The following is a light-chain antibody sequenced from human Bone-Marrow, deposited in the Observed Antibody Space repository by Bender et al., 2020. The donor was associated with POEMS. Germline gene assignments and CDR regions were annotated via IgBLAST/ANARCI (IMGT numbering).Light chain of an antibody. CDR1: NIGTKS. V-gene: IGLV3-21*02. CDR2: EDS. J-gene: IGLJ3*02. Sequence: SYVLTQPPSVSVAPGQTASISCEGNNIGTKSVHWYQQKPGQAPVLVVHEDSDRPSGIPERFSGSNSGSAATLTIGRVEAGDEADYYCQVWDSGSDHVGVFGGGTKLTVL. CDR3: QVWDSGSDHVGV.